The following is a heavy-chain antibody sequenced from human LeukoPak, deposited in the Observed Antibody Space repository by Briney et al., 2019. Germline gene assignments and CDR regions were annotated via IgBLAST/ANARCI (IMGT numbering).Heavy chain of an antibody. CDR1: GFTFSRNA. CDR2: IKEDGSEK. J-gene: IGHJ4*02. V-gene: IGHV3-7*03. D-gene: IGHD1-7*01. Sequence: GGSLRLSCAASGFTFSRNAMNWVRQAPGKGLEWVANIKEDGSEKYYVDSVKGRCTISRDNAKNSLYLQISNLRPEDTAVYYCARARTTDYWGQGTLVTVSS. CDR3: ARARTTDY.